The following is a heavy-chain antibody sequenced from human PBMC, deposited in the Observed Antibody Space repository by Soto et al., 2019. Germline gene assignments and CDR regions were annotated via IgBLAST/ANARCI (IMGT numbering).Heavy chain of an antibody. CDR1: GYTFTSYG. CDR2: ISAYNGNT. CDR3: ARAPPKGYDFWSGYVDY. J-gene: IGHJ4*02. Sequence: ASVKVSCKASGYTFTSYGMSWVRQAPGQGLEWMGWISAYNGNTNYAQKLQGRVTMTTDTSTSTAYMELRSLRSDDTAVYYCARAPPKGYDFWSGYVDYWGQGTLVPVSS. V-gene: IGHV1-18*01. D-gene: IGHD3-3*01.